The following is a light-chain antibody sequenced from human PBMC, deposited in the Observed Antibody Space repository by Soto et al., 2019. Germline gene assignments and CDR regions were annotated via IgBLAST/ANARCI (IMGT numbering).Light chain of an antibody. CDR1: SSNIGNNY. V-gene: IGLV1-51*01. Sequence: QSVLTQPPSVSAAPGQKVTISCSGSSSNIGNNYVSWYQQLPGTAPKLLIYDNNKQTSGIPDRFSGSKFGTSTTLGITGLQTGDEADYYCGTLDSGRGAVFGTGTKVTVL. CDR3: GTLDSGRGAV. CDR2: DNN. J-gene: IGLJ1*01.